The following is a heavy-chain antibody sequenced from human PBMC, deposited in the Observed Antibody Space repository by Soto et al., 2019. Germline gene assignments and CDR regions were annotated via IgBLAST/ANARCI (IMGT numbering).Heavy chain of an antibody. CDR1: GFFISSGSY. CDR3: ARARWYDAFDV. CDR2: IFHGGNT. Sequence: PSETLSFTCAVSGFFISSGSYWGWIRKPPGKGLEWIGSIFHGGNTYYNPSLKSRVTISVDMSKNQFSLKLNSVTAADTAVYYCARARWYDAFDVWGQGTVVTVSS. V-gene: IGHV4-38-2*01. D-gene: IGHD2-15*01. J-gene: IGHJ3*01.